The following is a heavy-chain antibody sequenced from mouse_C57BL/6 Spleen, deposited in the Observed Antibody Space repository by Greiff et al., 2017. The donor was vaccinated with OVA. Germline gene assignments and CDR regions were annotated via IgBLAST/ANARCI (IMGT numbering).Heavy chain of an antibody. Sequence: QVQLKQSGAELVRPGTSVKVSCKASGYAFTNYLIEWVKQRPGQGLEWIGVINPGSGGTNYNEKFKGKATLTADKSSSTAYMQLSSLTSEDSAVYFCARSGGYSNYDFDYWGQGTTLTVSS. D-gene: IGHD2-5*01. CDR1: GYAFTNYL. CDR3: ARSGGYSNYDFDY. V-gene: IGHV1-54*01. CDR2: INPGSGGT. J-gene: IGHJ2*01.